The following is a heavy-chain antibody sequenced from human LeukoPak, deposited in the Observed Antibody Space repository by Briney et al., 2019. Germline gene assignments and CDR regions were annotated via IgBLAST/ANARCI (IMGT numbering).Heavy chain of an antibody. D-gene: IGHD5-18*01. CDR1: GFTFSRYW. V-gene: IGHV3-7*01. Sequence: GSLRLSCAASGFTFSRYWLSWVRQAPGKGLEWVADINQDESQKHYVDSVKGRFTISRDNAKNSLSLQMNSLRAEDTAVYYCARLLQQWPPINFDCWGQGTLVTVSS. J-gene: IGHJ4*02. CDR2: INQDESQK. CDR3: ARLLQQWPPINFDC.